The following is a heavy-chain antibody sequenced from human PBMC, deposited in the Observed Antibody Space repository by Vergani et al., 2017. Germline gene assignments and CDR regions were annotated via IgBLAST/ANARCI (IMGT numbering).Heavy chain of an antibody. Sequence: QLQLQQSGPGLVKPSETLFLTCTVSADSISSGSYYWGWIRQPPGKSLEWIGSIYYSGLTYYNPSLKSRVAISVDTSKNQFSLQLSSVTAADTAVYHCARLGRNYFDGDSYYRGPFDPWGEGTLVTVSS. J-gene: IGHJ5*02. CDR3: ARLGRNYFDGDSYYRGPFDP. CDR2: IYYSGLT. CDR1: ADSISSGSYY. D-gene: IGHD3-22*01. V-gene: IGHV4-39*01.